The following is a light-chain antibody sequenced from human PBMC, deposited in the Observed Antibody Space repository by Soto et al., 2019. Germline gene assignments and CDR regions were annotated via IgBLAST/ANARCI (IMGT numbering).Light chain of an antibody. J-gene: IGLJ2*01. CDR2: DNN. V-gene: IGLV1-51*01. Sequence: QAVVTQPPSVSAAPGQKVTISCSGSSSNIGNNYVSWYQQLPGTAPKLLIYDNNKRPSGIPDRFSGSKSGTSATLGITGLQTGDEADYYCGTWDSSLSAGCFGGGTKVTVL. CDR3: GTWDSSLSAGC. CDR1: SSNIGNNY.